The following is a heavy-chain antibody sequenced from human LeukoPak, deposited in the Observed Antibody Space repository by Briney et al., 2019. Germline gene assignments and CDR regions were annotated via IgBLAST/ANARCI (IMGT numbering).Heavy chain of an antibody. Sequence: KPGGSLRLSCAASGFTFSNAWMNWVRQAPGKGLEWVGRIKSKTDGGTTDYAAPVKGRFTISRDDSKNTLYLQMNSLKTEHTAVYYCTTDREVDPGTSTDYGGQGTLVTVSS. D-gene: IGHD3-10*01. CDR1: GFTFSNAW. CDR3: TTDREVDPGTSTDY. J-gene: IGHJ4*02. CDR2: IKSKTDGGTT. V-gene: IGHV3-15*01.